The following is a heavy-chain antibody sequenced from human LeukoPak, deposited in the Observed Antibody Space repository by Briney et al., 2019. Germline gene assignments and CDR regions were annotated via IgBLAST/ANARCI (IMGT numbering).Heavy chain of an antibody. J-gene: IGHJ4*02. CDR3: AREEQHQRGRHFEY. D-gene: IGHD6-13*01. V-gene: IGHV1-2*02. CDR1: GYTFSGYY. CDR2: INPNSGT. Sequence: ASVKVSCKASGYTFSGYYIHWVRQGPGQGLEWMGWINPNSGTNYAQNFQGRVTMTRDTSNSTAYMELSRLRSDDTAVYYCAREEQHQRGRHFEYWGQGTLVTVSS.